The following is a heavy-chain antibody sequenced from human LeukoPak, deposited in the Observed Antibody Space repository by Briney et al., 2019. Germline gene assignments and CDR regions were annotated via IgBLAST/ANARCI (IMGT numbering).Heavy chain of an antibody. CDR2: INPDGSTT. Sequence: GESLRLSCAASGFTFSRYWIHWVRQAPGKGLEWVSRINPDGSTTTYADSVKGRFTISRDNSKNTLYLQMNSLRAEDTAVYYCAKSQEANQLLYDPIDYWGQGTLVTVSS. J-gene: IGHJ4*02. D-gene: IGHD2-2*01. V-gene: IGHV3-74*01. CDR3: AKSQEANQLLYDPIDY. CDR1: GFTFSRYW.